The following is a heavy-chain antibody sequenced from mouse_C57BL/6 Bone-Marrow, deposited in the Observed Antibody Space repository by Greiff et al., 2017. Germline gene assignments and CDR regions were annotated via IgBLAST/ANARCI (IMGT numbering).Heavy chain of an antibody. D-gene: IGHD4-1*01. J-gene: IGHJ2*01. Sequence: QVQLQQSGPGLVQPSQSLSITCTVSGFSLTSYGVHWVRQSPGKGLEWLGVIWSGGSTDYNAAFIYRLSISKDNSKSQVFFKMNSLQADDTAIYYCSRSWAFDYWGQGPTLTVSS. V-gene: IGHV2-2*01. CDR2: IWSGGST. CDR1: GFSLTSYG. CDR3: SRSWAFDY.